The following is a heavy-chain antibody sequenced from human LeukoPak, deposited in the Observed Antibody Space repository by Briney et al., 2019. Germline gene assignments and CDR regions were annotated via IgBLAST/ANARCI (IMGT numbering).Heavy chain of an antibody. V-gene: IGHV1-69*06. Sequence: GASVKVSCKASGGTFSSYAISWVRQAPGQGLEWMGGIIPIFGTANYAQKFQGRVTITADKSTSTAYMELSSLRSEDTAVYYCARDQQEDYGYKSYYYYYYYMDVWGKGTTVTVSS. J-gene: IGHJ6*03. CDR2: IIPIFGTA. CDR3: ARDQQEDYGYKSYYYYYYYMDV. D-gene: IGHD4-17*01. CDR1: GGTFSSYA.